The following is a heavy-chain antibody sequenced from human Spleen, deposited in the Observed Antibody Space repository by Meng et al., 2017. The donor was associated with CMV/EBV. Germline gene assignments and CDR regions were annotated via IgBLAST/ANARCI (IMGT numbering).Heavy chain of an antibody. Sequence: GESLKISCAASGFTFSSYWMSWVRQAPGKGLEWVANIKQDGSEKYYVDSVKGRFTISRDNAKNSLYLQMNSLRPEDTALYYCAKDHRGSGSYYNDDGFDVWGQGTLVTVSS. CDR2: IKQDGSEK. V-gene: IGHV3-7*03. D-gene: IGHD3-10*01. CDR3: AKDHRGSGSYYNDDGFDV. J-gene: IGHJ3*01. CDR1: GFTFSSYW.